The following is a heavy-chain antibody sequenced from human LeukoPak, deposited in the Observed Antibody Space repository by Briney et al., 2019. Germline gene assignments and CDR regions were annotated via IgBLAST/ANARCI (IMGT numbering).Heavy chain of an antibody. CDR1: GYTFTGYY. V-gene: IGHV1-2*02. Sequence: GASVKVSCKASGYTFTGYYIHWVRQAPGQGLEWMAWINPNRGDTNYVQKFQDRVTMTRDTSISTAYMELSRLRSDDTAVYYCARGVGSSGWNDAFDIWGQGTMVTVSS. CDR2: INPNRGDT. CDR3: ARGVGSSGWNDAFDI. J-gene: IGHJ3*02. D-gene: IGHD6-19*01.